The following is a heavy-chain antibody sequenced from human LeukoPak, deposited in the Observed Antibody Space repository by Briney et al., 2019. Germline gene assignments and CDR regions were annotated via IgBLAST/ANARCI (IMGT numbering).Heavy chain of an antibody. D-gene: IGHD3-3*01. J-gene: IGHJ4*02. Sequence: SETLSLTCTVSGGSISSYYWSWIRQPAGKGLEWIRRIYTSGSTNYNPSLKSRVTISVDTSKNQFSLKLSSVTAADTAVYYCARQIYDFWSGPFDYWGQGTLVTVSS. CDR1: GGSISSYY. CDR2: IYTSGST. CDR3: ARQIYDFWSGPFDY. V-gene: IGHV4-4*07.